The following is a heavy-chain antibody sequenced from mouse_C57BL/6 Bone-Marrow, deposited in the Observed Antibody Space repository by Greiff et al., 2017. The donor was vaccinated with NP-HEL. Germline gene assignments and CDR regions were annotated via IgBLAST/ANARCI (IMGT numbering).Heavy chain of an antibody. J-gene: IGHJ3*01. CDR2: IYPRSGNT. D-gene: IGHD3-2*02. Sequence: QVQLQQSGAELARPGASVKLSCKASGYTFTSYGISWVKQRTGQGLEWIGEIYPRSGNTYYIEKFKGKATLTADKSSSTAYMELRSLTSEDSAVYFCARETAQAPFAYWGQGTLVTVSA. V-gene: IGHV1-81*01. CDR3: ARETAQAPFAY. CDR1: GYTFTSYG.